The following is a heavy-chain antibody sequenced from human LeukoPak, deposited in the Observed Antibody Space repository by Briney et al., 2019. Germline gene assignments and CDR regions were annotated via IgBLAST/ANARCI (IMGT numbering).Heavy chain of an antibody. Sequence: SETLSLTYKVSGYSIGRDYYWAWLRQPPGKGLEWIGSIFHTGRTVYNPSYESRLTISMDTSKNEFFLRLNSVTAADTAVYFCARDGGYPTTDEGFDPWGLGTLVTVSS. CDR1: GYSIGRDYY. J-gene: IGHJ5*02. CDR3: ARDGGYPTTDEGFDP. CDR2: IFHTGRT. V-gene: IGHV4-38-2*02. D-gene: IGHD5-12*01.